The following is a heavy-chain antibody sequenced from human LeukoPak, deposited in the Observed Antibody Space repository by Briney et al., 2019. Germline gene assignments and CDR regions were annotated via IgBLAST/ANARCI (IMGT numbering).Heavy chain of an antibody. V-gene: IGHV3-21*01. D-gene: IGHD6-19*01. CDR2: ISSSSSYI. Sequence: GGSLRLSCAASGFTFSSYSMNWVRQAPGKGLEWVSSISSSSSYIYYADSVKGRFTISRDNAKNSLYLQMNSLRAEDTAVYYCARDCRAAVAVYYYYYTDVWGKGTTVTISS. J-gene: IGHJ6*03. CDR1: GFTFSSYS. CDR3: ARDCRAAVAVYYYYYTDV.